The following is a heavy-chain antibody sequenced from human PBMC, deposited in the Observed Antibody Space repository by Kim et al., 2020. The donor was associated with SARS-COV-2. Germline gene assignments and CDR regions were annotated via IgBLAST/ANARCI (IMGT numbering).Heavy chain of an antibody. V-gene: IGHV4-34*01. J-gene: IGHJ3*02. CDR1: GGYFGGFY. Sequence: SETLSLTCNVSGGYFGGFYWSWIRQPPGKGLEWIGEINYSRSTSFHPSLKSRVSMSVDMSKNQFSLKLTSVTAADTAVYYCARVKAVNWGSKNAFDIWG. CDR3: ARVKAVNWGSKNAFDI. CDR2: INYSRST. D-gene: IGHD7-27*01.